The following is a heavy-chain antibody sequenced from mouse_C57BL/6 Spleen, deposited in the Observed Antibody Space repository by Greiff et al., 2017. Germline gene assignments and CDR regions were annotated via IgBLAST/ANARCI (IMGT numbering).Heavy chain of an antibody. J-gene: IGHJ1*03. D-gene: IGHD1-1*01. CDR3: HIATVVARYWYFDV. Sequence: VQLQQSGAELVRPGASVTLSCKASGYTFTDYEMHWVKQTPVHGLEWIGAIDPETGGTAYNQKFKGKAILTADKSSSTAYMELRSLTSEDSAVYSCHIATVVARYWYFDVWGTGTTVTVSS. CDR2: IDPETGGT. V-gene: IGHV1-15*01. CDR1: GYTFTDYE.